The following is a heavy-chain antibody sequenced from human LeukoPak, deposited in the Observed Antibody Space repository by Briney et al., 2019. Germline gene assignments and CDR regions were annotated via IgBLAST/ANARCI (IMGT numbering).Heavy chain of an antibody. CDR2: ISGSDGST. J-gene: IGHJ4*02. Sequence: GGSLRLSCAASGFTFSSYAMSCVRQAPGKGLEWVSAISGSDGSTYYADSVKGRFTISRDNSRNTLYLQMNSLRAEDTAVYYCAKGGYYYDSSGYLDYWGQGTLVTVSS. CDR1: GFTFSSYA. CDR3: AKGGYYYDSSGYLDY. V-gene: IGHV3-23*01. D-gene: IGHD3-22*01.